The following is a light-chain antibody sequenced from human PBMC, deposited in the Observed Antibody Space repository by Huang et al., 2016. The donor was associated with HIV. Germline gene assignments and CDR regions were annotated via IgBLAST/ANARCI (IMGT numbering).Light chain of an antibody. CDR3: QQRSNWPPEGT. V-gene: IGKV3-11*01. CDR2: DAS. CDR1: QSISSY. Sequence: EIVLTQSPATLSLSPGERATLSCRASQSISSYLAWYQQKPGQAPRLLISDASTRATGVPARFSGSGSGTDFTLTISSLEPEDFAVYYCQQRSNWPPEGTFGQGTKVEIK. J-gene: IGKJ1*01.